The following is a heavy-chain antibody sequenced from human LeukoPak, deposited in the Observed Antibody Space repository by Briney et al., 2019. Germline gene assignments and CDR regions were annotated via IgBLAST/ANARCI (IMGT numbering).Heavy chain of an antibody. CDR1: GGSISSGGY. CDR2: IYYIGST. V-gene: IGHV4-4*02. J-gene: IGHJ5*02. D-gene: IGHD1-1*01. Sequence: SETLSLTCAVSGGSISSGGYWSWLRQPPGKGLEWIGQIYYIGSTNYNPSLESRVIMSLDKSTNQLSLKLSSVTAADTAVYYCASGRTPPELQLGFDPWGQGTLVTVSS. CDR3: ASGRTPPELQLGFDP.